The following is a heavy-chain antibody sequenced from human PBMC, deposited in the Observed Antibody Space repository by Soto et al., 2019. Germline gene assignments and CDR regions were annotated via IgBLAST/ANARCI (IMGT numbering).Heavy chain of an antibody. CDR2: ISGGGGST. Sequence: PVGSLILSCAASVFTFSSYAMNWVRQAPVKGLEWVAGISGGGGSTYYADSVKGRFTISRDTSKNTVYLQLNSLRAEDTAVYYCEKGFIVVVTVLRTDDDFDIWGQGTLVTVSS. J-gene: IGHJ3*02. V-gene: IGHV3-23*01. CDR3: EKGFIVVVTVLRTDDDFDI. D-gene: IGHD2-21*02. CDR1: VFTFSSYA.